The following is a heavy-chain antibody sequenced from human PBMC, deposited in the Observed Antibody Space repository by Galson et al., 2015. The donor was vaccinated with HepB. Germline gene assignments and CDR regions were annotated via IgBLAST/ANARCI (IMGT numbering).Heavy chain of an antibody. CDR2: ISSSSSYI. D-gene: IGHD5-18*01. CDR1: GFTFSSYS. Sequence: SLRLSCAASGFTFSSYSMNWVRQAPGKGLEWVSSISSSSSYIYYADSVKGRFTISRDNAKNSLYLQMNSLRAEDTAVYYCASMNTAMVTGFDYWGQGTLVTVSS. J-gene: IGHJ4*02. V-gene: IGHV3-21*01. CDR3: ASMNTAMVTGFDY.